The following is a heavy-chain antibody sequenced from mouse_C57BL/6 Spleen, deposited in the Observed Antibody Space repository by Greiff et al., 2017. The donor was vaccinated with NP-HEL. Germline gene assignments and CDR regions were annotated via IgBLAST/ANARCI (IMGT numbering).Heavy chain of an antibody. Sequence: VQLKQSGPELVKPGASVKISCKASGYSFTGYYMHWVKQSPEKSLEWIGEINPGTGGTTYNQKFKGKATLTVDKSSSTAYMQLKSLTSEDSAVYYCARGGNYDGFAYWGQGTPVTVSS. D-gene: IGHD2-4*01. CDR3: ARGGNYDGFAY. J-gene: IGHJ3*01. CDR1: GYSFTGYY. V-gene: IGHV1-42*01. CDR2: INPGTGGT.